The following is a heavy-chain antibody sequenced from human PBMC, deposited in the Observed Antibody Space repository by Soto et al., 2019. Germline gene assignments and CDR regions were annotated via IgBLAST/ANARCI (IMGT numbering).Heavy chain of an antibody. CDR1: GFTFTIST. J-gene: IGHJ4*02. Sequence: SVKVSCKASGFTFTISTMQWVRQARGQRLEWIGWIVVGSGNTNYAQKFQERVTITRDMSTSTAYMELSSLRSEDTAVYYCAWISYGGPKQFDYWGQGTLVTVSS. D-gene: IGHD4-17*01. V-gene: IGHV1-58*02. CDR2: IVVGSGNT. CDR3: AWISYGGPKQFDY.